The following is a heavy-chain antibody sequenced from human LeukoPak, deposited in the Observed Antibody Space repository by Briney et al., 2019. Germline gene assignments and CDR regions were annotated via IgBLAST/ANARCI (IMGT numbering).Heavy chain of an antibody. CDR3: ARAKRETSTRPWTSGMDV. CDR2: IKSEAEGGPT. D-gene: IGHD3/OR15-3a*01. CDR1: GFTLTNAW. Sequence: GGSLRLSCAASGFTLTNAWMSWVRQAPGKGLEWVGRIKSEAEGGPTDYGAPVKGRFTIWRDDSGNTLYLQMNSLRTEDTAIYYCARAKRETSTRPWTSGMDVWGQGTRVTVSS. V-gene: IGHV3-15*01. J-gene: IGHJ6*02.